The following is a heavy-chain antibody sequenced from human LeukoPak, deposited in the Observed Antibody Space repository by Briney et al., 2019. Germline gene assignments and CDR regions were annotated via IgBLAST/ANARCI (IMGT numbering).Heavy chain of an antibody. CDR1: GYTFTSYD. Sequence: ASVKVSCKASGYTFTSYDINWVRQATGQGLEWMGWMNPNSGNTGYAQKFQGRVTMTRNTSISTAYMELSSLRSEDTAVYYCARSPPGYCSGGSCQGGFDYWGQGTLVTVSS. CDR2: MNPNSGNT. CDR3: ARSPPGYCSGGSCQGGFDY. D-gene: IGHD2-15*01. V-gene: IGHV1-8*01. J-gene: IGHJ4*02.